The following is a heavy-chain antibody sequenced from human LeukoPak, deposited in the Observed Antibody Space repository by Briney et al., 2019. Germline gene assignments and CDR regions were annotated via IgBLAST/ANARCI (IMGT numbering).Heavy chain of an antibody. CDR1: GYTFTSYG. J-gene: IGHJ6*03. CDR2: ISAYNGNT. V-gene: IGHV1-18*01. Sequence: ASVKVSCEASGYTFTSYGISWVRQAPGQGLEWMGWISAYNGNTNYAQKLQGRVTMTTDTSTSTAYMELRSLRSDDTAVYYCARAKWELLPYYYYYMDVWGKGTTVTVSS. D-gene: IGHD1-26*01. CDR3: ARAKWELLPYYYYYMDV.